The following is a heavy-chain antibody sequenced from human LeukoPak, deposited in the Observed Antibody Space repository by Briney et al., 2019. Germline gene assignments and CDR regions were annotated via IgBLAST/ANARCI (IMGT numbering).Heavy chain of an antibody. D-gene: IGHD2-15*01. V-gene: IGHV1-8*01. CDR1: GYTFTSYD. J-gene: IGHJ2*01. Sequence: GASVKVSCKASGYTFTSYDISWVRQATGQGLEWMGWMNPISGNTGYAQKFQGRVTTTRSTSISTAYMELSSLRSEDTAVYYCARPYCSGGDCLRYFDLWGRGTLITVSS. CDR2: MNPISGNT. CDR3: ARPYCSGGDCLRYFDL.